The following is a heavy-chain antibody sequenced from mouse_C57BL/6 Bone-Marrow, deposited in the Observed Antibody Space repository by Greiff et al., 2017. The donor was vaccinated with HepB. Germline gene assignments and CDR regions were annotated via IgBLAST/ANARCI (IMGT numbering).Heavy chain of an antibody. D-gene: IGHD1-1*01. V-gene: IGHV1-69*01. CDR1: GYTFTSYW. CDR3: ASGGTYGSSVCYFDV. Sequence: QVQLQQPGAELVMPGASVKLSCKASGYTFTSYWMHWVKQRPGQGLEWIGEIDPSDSYTNYNQKFKGKSTLTVDKSSSTAYMHLSSLTSEDSAVYYCASGGTYGSSVCYFDVWGTGTTVTVSS. J-gene: IGHJ1*03. CDR2: IDPSDSYT.